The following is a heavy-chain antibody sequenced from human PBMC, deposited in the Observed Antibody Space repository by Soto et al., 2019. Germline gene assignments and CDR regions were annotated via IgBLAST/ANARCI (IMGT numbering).Heavy chain of an antibody. CDR2: ISWNSGSI. CDR1: GFTFDDYA. D-gene: IGHD2-2*02. V-gene: IGHV3-9*01. Sequence: EVQLVESGGGLVQPGRSLRLSCAASGFTFDDYAMHWVRQAPGKGLEWVSGISWNSGSIGYADSVKGRFTISRDNAKNSLYLQMNSLRAEDTALYYCAKDNTPLRRRIDHGMDVWGQGTTVTVSS. CDR3: AKDNTPLRRRIDHGMDV. J-gene: IGHJ6*02.